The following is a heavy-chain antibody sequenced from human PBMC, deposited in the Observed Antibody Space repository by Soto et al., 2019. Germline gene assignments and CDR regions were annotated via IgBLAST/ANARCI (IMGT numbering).Heavy chain of an antibody. J-gene: IGHJ6*02. D-gene: IGHD3-10*01. CDR3: AAELGFGNLSVV. CDR1: GDTFKNCV. Sequence: QVQVVQSGVEVRRPGSSVKVSCKASGDTFKNCVISWVRQAPGQGLEWMGGIIPLFGTTDFAQRFQGRLTITTDESTTTAYMELSRTRPEDPATYYCAAELGFGNLSVVWGPGKTVIASS. V-gene: IGHV1-69*01. CDR2: IIPLFGTT.